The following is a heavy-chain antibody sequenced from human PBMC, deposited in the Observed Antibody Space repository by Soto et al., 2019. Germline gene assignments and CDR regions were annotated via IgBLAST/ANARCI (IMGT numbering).Heavy chain of an antibody. CDR1: GFTFSSYS. CDR2: ISSSSSYI. D-gene: IGHD7-27*01. V-gene: IGHV3-21*01. Sequence: VGSLRLSCAASGFTFSSYSVNWVRQAPGKGLEWVSSISSSSSYIYYADSVKGRFTISRDNAKNSLYLQMNSLRAEDTAVYYCARWGLYGMDVWGQGTTVTVSS. J-gene: IGHJ6*02. CDR3: ARWGLYGMDV.